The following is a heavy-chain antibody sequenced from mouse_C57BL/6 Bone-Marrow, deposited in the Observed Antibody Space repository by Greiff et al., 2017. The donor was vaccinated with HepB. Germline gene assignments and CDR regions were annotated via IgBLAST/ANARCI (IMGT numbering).Heavy chain of an antibody. CDR3: TPLLLRFE. CDR1: GFNIKDDY. Sequence: EVQLQQSGAELVRPGASVKLSCTASGFNIKDDYMHWVKRRPEQGLEWIGWIDPENGDTEYDSKFPGKATITADTSSNSAYLQLSSLPSEDTAVYYCTPLLLRFEWGQGTTLTVSS. D-gene: IGHD1-1*01. V-gene: IGHV14-4*01. CDR2: IDPENGDT. J-gene: IGHJ2*01.